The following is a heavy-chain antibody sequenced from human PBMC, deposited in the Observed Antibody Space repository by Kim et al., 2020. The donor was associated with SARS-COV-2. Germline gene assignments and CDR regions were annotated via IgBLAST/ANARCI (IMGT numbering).Heavy chain of an antibody. CDR3: ARHVPGYDYVWGSYPPGWCDP. CDR1: GGSISSSSYY. J-gene: IGHJ5*02. CDR2: IYYSGST. Sequence: SETLSLTCTVSGGSISSSSYYWGWIRQPPGKGLEWIGSIYYSGSTYYNPSLKSRVTISVDTSKNQFSLKLSSVTAADTAVYYCARHVPGYDYVWGSYPPGWCDPWGQGTLVTGSS. V-gene: IGHV4-39*01. D-gene: IGHD3-16*02.